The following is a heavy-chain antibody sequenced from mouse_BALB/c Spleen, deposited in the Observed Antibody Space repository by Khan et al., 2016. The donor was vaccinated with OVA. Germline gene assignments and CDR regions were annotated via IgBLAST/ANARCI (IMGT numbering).Heavy chain of an antibody. CDR2: IFPGGGSS. Sequence: QVQLQQSGPELVKPGASVKMSCKASGYTFTDYVINWVKQRTGQGLEWIGDIFPGGGSSYYNEKFKGKAKLTADKSSNKAYMQLSSLTFEDSAVYFCARGVYSVFADWGQGTLVTVSA. CDR1: GYTFTDYV. CDR3: ARGVYSVFAD. D-gene: IGHD1-1*01. J-gene: IGHJ3*01. V-gene: IGHV1-77*01.